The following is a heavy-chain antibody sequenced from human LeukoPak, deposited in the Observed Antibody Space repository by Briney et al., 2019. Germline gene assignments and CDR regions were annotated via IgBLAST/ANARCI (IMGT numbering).Heavy chain of an antibody. J-gene: IGHJ4*02. V-gene: IGHV3-23*01. CDR1: GFTFSSYA. D-gene: IGHD2-15*01. CDR2: ISGSGGST. Sequence: GGSLRLSCAASGFTFSSYAMSWVRQAPGKGLEWVSAISGSGGSTYYADSVKGRFTISRDNSKDTLYLQMNSLRAEDTAVYYCATGVVVAATCFDYWGQGTLVTVSS. CDR3: ATGVVVAATCFDY.